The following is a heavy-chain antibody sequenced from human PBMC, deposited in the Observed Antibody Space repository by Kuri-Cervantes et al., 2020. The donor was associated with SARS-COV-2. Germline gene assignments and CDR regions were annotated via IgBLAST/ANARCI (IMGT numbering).Heavy chain of an antibody. J-gene: IGHJ3*02. V-gene: IGHV4-59*11. CDR1: GGSISSHY. CDR3: ARTHYATLLDI. CDR2: IYYSGST. D-gene: IGHD2-2*01. Sequence: SETLSLTCTVSGGSISSHYWSWIRQPPGKGLEWIGYIYYSGSTNYNPPLKSRVTISVDTSKNQFSLKLSSVTAADTAVYYCARTHYATLLDIWGQGTMVTVSS.